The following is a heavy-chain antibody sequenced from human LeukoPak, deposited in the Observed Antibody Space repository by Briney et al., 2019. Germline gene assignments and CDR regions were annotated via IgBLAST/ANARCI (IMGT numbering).Heavy chain of an antibody. CDR1: GYTFTDYY. V-gene: IGHV1-2*06. Sequence: ASVKVSCKASGYTFTDYYMHWVRQAPGQGLEWMGRINPNSGGTNYAQKFQGRVTMTRDTSISTAYMELSRLRSDDTAVYYCARGSSYYYDSSGYYNFDYWGQGTLVTVSS. D-gene: IGHD3-22*01. CDR2: INPNSGGT. J-gene: IGHJ4*02. CDR3: ARGSSYYYDSSGYYNFDY.